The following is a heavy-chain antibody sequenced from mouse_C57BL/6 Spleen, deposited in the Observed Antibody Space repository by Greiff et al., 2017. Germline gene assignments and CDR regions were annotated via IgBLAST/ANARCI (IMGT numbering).Heavy chain of an antibody. Sequence: QVHVKQSGAELVRPGASVKLSCKASGYTFTDYYINWVKQRPGQGLEWIARIYPGSGNTYYNEKFKGKATLTAEKSSSTAYMQLSSLTSEDSAVYFCASSYPGGFAYWGQGILVTVSA. V-gene: IGHV1-76*01. CDR3: ASSYPGGFAY. CDR1: GYTFTDYY. CDR2: IYPGSGNT. J-gene: IGHJ3*01. D-gene: IGHD2-10*01.